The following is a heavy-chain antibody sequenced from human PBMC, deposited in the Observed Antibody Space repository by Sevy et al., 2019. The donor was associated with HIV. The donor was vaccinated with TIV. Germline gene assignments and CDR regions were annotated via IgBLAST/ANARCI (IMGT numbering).Heavy chain of an antibody. CDR3: ARDRQGAACIDY. J-gene: IGHJ4*02. Sequence: GGSLRLSCAASGFTFSSYSMNWVRQAPGKGLEWVSSISSSSSYIYYADSVKGRFTISRDNAKNSLYLQMNSHRAEDTAVYDCARDRQGAACIDYWGQGTLVTVSS. CDR1: GFTFSSYS. D-gene: IGHD6-13*01. V-gene: IGHV3-21*01. CDR2: ISSSSSYI.